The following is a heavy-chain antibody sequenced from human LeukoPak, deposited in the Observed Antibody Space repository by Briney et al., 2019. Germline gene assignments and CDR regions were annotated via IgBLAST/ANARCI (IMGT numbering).Heavy chain of an antibody. CDR1: GFTFGSYS. J-gene: IGHJ3*02. Sequence: PGGSLRLSCAASGFTFGSYSMNWVRQAPGKGLEWVSSISSSSSYIYYADSVKGRFTISRDNAKNSLYLQMNSLRAEDTAVYYCARDNKRYFDWLHRWAFDIWGQGTMVTVSS. CDR3: ARDNKRYFDWLHRWAFDI. CDR2: ISSSSSYI. V-gene: IGHV3-21*01. D-gene: IGHD3-9*01.